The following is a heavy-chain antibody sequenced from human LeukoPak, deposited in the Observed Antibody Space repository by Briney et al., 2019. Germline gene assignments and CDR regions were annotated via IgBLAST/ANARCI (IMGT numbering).Heavy chain of an antibody. V-gene: IGHV3-7*01. CDR3: ARDPYYYDSGSFAAFDI. D-gene: IGHD3-10*01. CDR1: GFTFSSYE. CDR2: IKEDGSKT. Sequence: GGSLRLSCAASGFTFSSYEMTWVRQAPGKGLEWVANIKEDGSKTFYVDSVKGRFTISRDNAKNSLYLQMNSLRAEDTAVYYCARDPYYYDSGSFAAFDIWGQGTMVTVSS. J-gene: IGHJ3*02.